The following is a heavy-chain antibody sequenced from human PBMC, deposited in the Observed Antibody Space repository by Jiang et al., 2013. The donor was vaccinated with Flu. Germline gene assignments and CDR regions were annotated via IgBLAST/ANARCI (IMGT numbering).Heavy chain of an antibody. D-gene: IGHD2-15*01. V-gene: IGHV4-59*08. CDR2: TSYSGTTS. J-gene: IGHJ4*02. Sequence: GSGLVKPSETLSLTCAVSGGSISSYYWSWIRQPPGKGLEWIGYTSYSGTTSNYNPSLKSRVTISVDTSKNQFSLKLSSVTAADTAVYYCATIYPGYCSGGSCYGFDSWGQGTLVTVSS. CDR1: GGSISSYY. CDR3: ATIYPGYCSGGSCYGFDS.